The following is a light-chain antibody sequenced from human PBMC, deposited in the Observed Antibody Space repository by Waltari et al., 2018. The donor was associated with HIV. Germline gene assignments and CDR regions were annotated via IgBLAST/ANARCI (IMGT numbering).Light chain of an antibody. CDR3: QSHDSSLSGYV. CDR2: GNS. Sequence: QSVLTQPPSVSGAPGQRVTISCTGSRPNTGARHHLHSYQQLPGTAPKLPTYGNSNRPSGVPDRFSGSKSGTSASLAIPGLQAEDEADYYCQSHDSSLSGYVFGTGTKVTVL. V-gene: IGLV1-40*01. CDR1: RPNTGARHH. J-gene: IGLJ1*01.